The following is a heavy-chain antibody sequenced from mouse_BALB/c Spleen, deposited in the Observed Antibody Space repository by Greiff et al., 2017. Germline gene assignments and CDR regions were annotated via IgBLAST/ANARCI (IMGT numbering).Heavy chain of an antibody. CDR1: GYSITSGYY. Sequence: EVQLQESGPGLVKPSQSLSLTCSVTGYSITSGYYWNWIRQFPGNKLEWMGYISYDGSNNYNPSLKNRISITRDTSKNQFFLKLNSVTTEDTATYYCAPGNSYAMDYWGQGTSVTVSS. J-gene: IGHJ4*01. D-gene: IGHD2-1*01. CDR2: ISYDGSN. V-gene: IGHV3-6*02. CDR3: APGNSYAMDY.